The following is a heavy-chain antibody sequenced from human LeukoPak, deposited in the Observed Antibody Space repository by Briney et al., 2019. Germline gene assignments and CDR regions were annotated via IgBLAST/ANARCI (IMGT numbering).Heavy chain of an antibody. CDR2: INHSGST. Sequence: SETLSLTCAVYGGSFSGYYWSWIRQPPGKGLEWIGEINHSGSTNYNPSLKSRVTISVDTSKNQLSLKLSSVTAADTAVYYCARDTYYYDSSGYLWGQGTLVTVSS. D-gene: IGHD3-22*01. CDR1: GGSFSGYY. CDR3: ARDTYYYDSSGYL. J-gene: IGHJ5*02. V-gene: IGHV4-34*01.